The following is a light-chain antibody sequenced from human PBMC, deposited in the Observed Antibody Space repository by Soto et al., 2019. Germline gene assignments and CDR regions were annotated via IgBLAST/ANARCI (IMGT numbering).Light chain of an antibody. CDR3: QQYGSSPYT. V-gene: IGKV3-20*01. CDR1: QSVSSSY. Sequence: EIVLTQSPGTLSLSPGERATLSCRASQSVSSSYLAWYQQKPGQAPRLLIYGASSRATGIPDRFSGSGSGTGFPLTISRLEPEEFAVYYCQQYGSSPYTFGPGNKLEIK. CDR2: GAS. J-gene: IGKJ2*01.